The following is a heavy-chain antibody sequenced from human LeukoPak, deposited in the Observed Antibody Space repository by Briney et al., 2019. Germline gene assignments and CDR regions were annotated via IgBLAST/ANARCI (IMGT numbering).Heavy chain of an antibody. Sequence: GASVKVSCKASGYTLTSYDINWVRQATGQGLEWMGWMNPNSGNTGYAQKFQGRVTMTRNTSISTAYMELSSLRSEDTAVYYCARGRVGKKTTMARGNNWFDPWGQGTLVTVCS. CDR1: GYTLTSYD. CDR3: ARGRVGKKTTMARGNNWFDP. CDR2: MNPNSGNT. V-gene: IGHV1-8*01. J-gene: IGHJ5*02. D-gene: IGHD3-10*01.